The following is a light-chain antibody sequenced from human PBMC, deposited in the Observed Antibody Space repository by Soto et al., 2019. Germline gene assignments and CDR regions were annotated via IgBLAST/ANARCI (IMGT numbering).Light chain of an antibody. V-gene: IGKV1-39*01. Sequence: DIQMTQSPSSLSASVGDRVTIACRASQSISHYLSWFQQKPGKAPKLLIYGASRLQSGVPSRFSGSGSGTDFSLTISSLQSEDFATYYCQQTYGAPLTFGGGTKVEIK. CDR3: QQTYGAPLT. J-gene: IGKJ4*01. CDR2: GAS. CDR1: QSISHY.